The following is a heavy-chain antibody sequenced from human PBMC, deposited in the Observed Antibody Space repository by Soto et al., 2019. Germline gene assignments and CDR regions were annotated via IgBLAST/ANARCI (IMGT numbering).Heavy chain of an antibody. CDR3: AGEVASGY. Sequence: QVQLVESGGGVVQPGRSLRLSCAVSGFTVSTYGMHWVRQAPGKGLEWVAVISRDGGTKYYADSVKGRFTFSKDNSRNTLFLEMNNLRGDDLAVYYCAGEVASGYWGQGTLVTVSS. V-gene: IGHV3-30*03. CDR1: GFTVSTYG. D-gene: IGHD2-21*01. CDR2: ISRDGGTK. J-gene: IGHJ4*02.